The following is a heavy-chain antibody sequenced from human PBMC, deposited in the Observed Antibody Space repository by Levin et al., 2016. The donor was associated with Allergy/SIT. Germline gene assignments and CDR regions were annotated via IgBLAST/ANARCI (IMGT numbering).Heavy chain of an antibody. CDR1: GYSFTTYW. V-gene: IGHV5-51*01. CDR2: IYPGDSAT. Sequence: GESLKISCKASGYSFTTYWIGWVRQMPGRGLEWMGIIYPGDSATRYSPSFHGQVTISADESITTAYLQWSGLRASDTAIYYCARHREVPTAIVYYSSYYMDVWGKGTTVTVSS. CDR3: ARHREVPTAIVYYSSYYMDV. D-gene: IGHD2-2*02. J-gene: IGHJ6*03.